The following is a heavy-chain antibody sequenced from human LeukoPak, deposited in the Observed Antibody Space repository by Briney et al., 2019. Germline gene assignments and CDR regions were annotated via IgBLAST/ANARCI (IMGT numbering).Heavy chain of an antibody. J-gene: IGHJ5*02. D-gene: IGHD1-26*01. CDR3: ARGLSWWELPPGSWFDP. CDR2: IYYSGST. V-gene: IGHV4-39*07. CDR1: GGSISSSSYY. Sequence: SETLSLTCTVSGGSISSSSYYWGWIRQPPGKGLEWIGSIYYSGSTYYNPSLKSRVTISVDTSKNQFSLKLSSVTAADTAVYYCARGLSWWELPPGSWFDPWGQGTLVTVSS.